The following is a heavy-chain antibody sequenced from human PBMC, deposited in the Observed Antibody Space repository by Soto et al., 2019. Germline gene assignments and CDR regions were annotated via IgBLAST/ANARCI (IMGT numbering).Heavy chain of an antibody. CDR3: ARGIGDGYISHWFDP. CDR2: IYHSGST. CDR1: GGSISSGGYS. Sequence: SETLSLTCAVSGGSISSGGYSWSWIRRPPGKGLEWIGYIYHSGSTYYNPSLKSRVTISVDRSKNQFSLKLSSVTAADTAVYYCARGIGDGYISHWFDPWGQGTLVTVSS. J-gene: IGHJ5*02. V-gene: IGHV4-30-2*01. D-gene: IGHD5-12*01.